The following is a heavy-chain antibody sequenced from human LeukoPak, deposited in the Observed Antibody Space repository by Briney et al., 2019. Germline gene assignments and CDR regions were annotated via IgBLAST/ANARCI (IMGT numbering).Heavy chain of an antibody. J-gene: IGHJ3*02. V-gene: IGHV3-7*01. D-gene: IGHD1-26*01. CDR1: GFTFSSYW. Sequence: GGSLRLSCAASGFTFSSYWMSWVRQAPGKGLEWVANIKQDGSEKYYVDSVKGRFTISRDNAKNSLYLQMNSLRAEDTAVYYCARDQGRSYYRSSQAFDIWGQGTMVTVSS. CDR3: ARDQGRSYYRSSQAFDI. CDR2: IKQDGSEK.